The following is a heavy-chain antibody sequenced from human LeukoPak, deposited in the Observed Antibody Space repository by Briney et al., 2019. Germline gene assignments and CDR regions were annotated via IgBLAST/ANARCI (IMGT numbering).Heavy chain of an antibody. CDR1: GFTFRSYA. Sequence: GGSLRLSCTASGFTFRSYALTWVRQAPGKGLEWVSSFNDTGSSTYYADSVKGRFTISRDNSKNTLYLQMTNLRAEDTAVYFCAKDLLRIYWRTFDSWGQGALVIVSS. J-gene: IGHJ4*02. CDR2: FNDTGSST. D-gene: IGHD3-10*01. V-gene: IGHV3-23*01. CDR3: AKDLLRIYWRTFDS.